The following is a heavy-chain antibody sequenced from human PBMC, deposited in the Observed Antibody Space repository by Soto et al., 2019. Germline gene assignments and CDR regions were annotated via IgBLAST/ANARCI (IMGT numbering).Heavy chain of an antibody. CDR1: GFILSNYA. J-gene: IGHJ4*02. V-gene: IGHV3-23*01. CDR2: LSKDGANE. Sequence: GGSLRLSCTASGFILSNYAMNWVRQAPGRGLEWVSTLSKDGANEHYADSVKGRFTISRDGSKNTLYLQMNSLRAEDTAMYYCAKDPSTGSADYWGQGTQVTVSS. D-gene: IGHD3-9*01. CDR3: AKDPSTGSADY.